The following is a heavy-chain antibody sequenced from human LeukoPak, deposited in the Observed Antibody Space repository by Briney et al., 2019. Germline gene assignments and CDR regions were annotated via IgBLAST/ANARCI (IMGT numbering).Heavy chain of an antibody. D-gene: IGHD1-1*01. J-gene: IGHJ2*01. CDR3: AKRETYWFFDL. CDR2: IYYSGST. Sequence: TSETLSLTCTVSGGSISSGGFYWNWIRQHPGKGLEWIGYIYYSGSTYYNPSLKSRVTISLDTSNHQFSLKLTSVTAADTAVYYCAKRETYWFFDLWGRGSLVTVSS. V-gene: IGHV4-31*03. CDR1: GGSISSGGFY.